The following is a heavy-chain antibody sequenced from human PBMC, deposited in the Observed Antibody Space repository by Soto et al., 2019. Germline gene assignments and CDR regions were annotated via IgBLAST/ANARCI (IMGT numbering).Heavy chain of an antibody. D-gene: IGHD6-13*01. J-gene: IGHJ4*02. CDR3: AREIAAGLRGGFDY. Sequence: GGSLRLSCAASGFTFTSYTMNWVRQAPGKGLEWVSSISTSSTYIYYADSVKGRFTISRDNAKNSLYLQMNSLRAEDTAEYYCAREIAAGLRGGFDYWGQGTLVTVSS. CDR1: GFTFTSYT. CDR2: ISTSSTYI. V-gene: IGHV3-21*01.